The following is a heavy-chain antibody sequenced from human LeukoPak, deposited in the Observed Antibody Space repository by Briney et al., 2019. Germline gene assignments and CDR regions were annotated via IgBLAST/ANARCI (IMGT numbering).Heavy chain of an antibody. CDR1: GGSFSGYY. J-gene: IGHJ4*02. CDR3: ARAIAARWVDY. CDR2: INHSGST. V-gene: IGHV4-34*01. Sequence: PSETLSLTCAVYGGSFSGYYWSWIRQPPGKGLEWIGEINHSGSTNYNPSLKSRVTISVDTSKNQFSLKLSSVTAADTAVYYCARAIAARWVDYWGQGTLVTVSS. D-gene: IGHD6-6*01.